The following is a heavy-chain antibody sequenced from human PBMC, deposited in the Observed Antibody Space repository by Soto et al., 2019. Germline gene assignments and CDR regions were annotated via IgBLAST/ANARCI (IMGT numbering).Heavy chain of an antibody. CDR3: ARETLSFGSALDV. J-gene: IGHJ6*02. D-gene: IGHD3-3*01. CDR2: ITWNGGNT. Sequence: VGSLRLSCAASGFRFDDYNMHWVRQAPGKGLEWVSLITWNGGNTYYADSVEGRFTISRDGTTQSVSLQMTSLKREDTGLYYCARETLSFGSALDVWGQGTTVTVSS. CDR1: GFRFDDYN. V-gene: IGHV3-43*01.